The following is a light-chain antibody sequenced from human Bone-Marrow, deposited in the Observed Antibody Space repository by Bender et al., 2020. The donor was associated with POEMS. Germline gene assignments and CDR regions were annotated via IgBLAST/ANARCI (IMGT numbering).Light chain of an antibody. CDR3: ASYAGRNTWI. V-gene: IGLV2-8*01. J-gene: IGLJ2*01. Sequence: QSALTQPPSASGSRGQPVTISCTGTSSDVGTDAYVSWYQQHPGKAPKLIIYEVNKRPSGVPDRFSGSKSDNSASLTVSGLQADDEGDYYCASYAGRNTWIFGGGTKVTVL. CDR2: EVN. CDR1: SSDVGTDAY.